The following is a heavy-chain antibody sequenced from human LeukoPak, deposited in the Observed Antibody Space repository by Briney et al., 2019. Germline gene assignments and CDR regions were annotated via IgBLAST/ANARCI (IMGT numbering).Heavy chain of an antibody. CDR2: INPNSGGT. Sequence: ASVKVSCKASGYTFTGYYMHWVRQAPGQGLEWMGWINPNSGGTNYAQKFQGRVTMTRDTSISTAYMELSRLRSDDTAVYYCARVLDCSGGSCPFDYWGQGTLVTVSS. V-gene: IGHV1-2*02. D-gene: IGHD2-15*01. CDR1: GYTFTGYY. CDR3: ARVLDCSGGSCPFDY. J-gene: IGHJ4*02.